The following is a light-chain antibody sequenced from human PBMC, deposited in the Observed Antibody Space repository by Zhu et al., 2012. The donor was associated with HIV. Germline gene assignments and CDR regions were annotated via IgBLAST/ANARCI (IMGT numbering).Light chain of an antibody. CDR2: AAH. CDR1: DGIANS. CDR3: HQYYSLVLT. J-gene: IGKJ5*01. V-gene: IGKV1-NL1*01. Sequence: DIQMTQSPSSLSASVGDRVTITCRASDGIANSLAWWQQKPGKAPKLLVYAAHRLEDGVPSRLSGRGSGTDYTLTISGLQPEDFATYYCHQYYSLVLTFGQGTRLENK.